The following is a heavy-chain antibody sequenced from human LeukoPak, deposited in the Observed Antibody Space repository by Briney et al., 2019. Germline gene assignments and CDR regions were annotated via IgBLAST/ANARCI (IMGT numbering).Heavy chain of an antibody. D-gene: IGHD3-10*01. Sequence: SETLSLTCTVSGGSISSSSYYWGWIRQPPGKGLEWIGSIYYSGSTYYNPSLKSRVTISVDTSKNQFSLKLSSVTAADTAVYYCASYVLLWFGELKGFDPWGQGTLVTVSS. J-gene: IGHJ5*02. V-gene: IGHV4-39*01. CDR2: IYYSGST. CDR1: GGSISSSSYY. CDR3: ASYVLLWFGELKGFDP.